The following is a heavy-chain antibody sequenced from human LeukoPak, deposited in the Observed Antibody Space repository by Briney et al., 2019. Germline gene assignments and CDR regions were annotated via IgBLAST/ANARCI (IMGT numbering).Heavy chain of an antibody. CDR1: GGSISSYY. CDR3: ARAYPKYSSSSGPDAFDI. Sequence: SDTLSLTCTVSGGSISSYYWSWIRQPPGKGLEWIGYIYTSGSNNYNPSLKSRVTISVDTSKHHFSLTLSSVTAADTAVYYCARAYPKYSSSSGPDAFDIWGQGTMVTVSS. J-gene: IGHJ3*02. V-gene: IGHV4-4*09. CDR2: IYTSGSN. D-gene: IGHD6-6*01.